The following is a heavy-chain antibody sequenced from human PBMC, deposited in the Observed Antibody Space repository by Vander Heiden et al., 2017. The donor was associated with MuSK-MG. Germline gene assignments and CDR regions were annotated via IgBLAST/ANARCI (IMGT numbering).Heavy chain of an antibody. CDR1: GFPFSSYA. V-gene: IGHV3-23*01. CDR2: ISSSGGST. Sequence: EVQLLESGGGLVPPGGSLRLSCAASGFPFSSYAMSWVRQAPGKGLEWVPGISSSGGSTYYADSVKGRFTISRDNPKNTLYLQMNSLRVEDTAVYYCAKGGPWSPDSWGQGTLVTVSS. D-gene: IGHD3-3*01. CDR3: AKGGPWSPDS. J-gene: IGHJ4*02.